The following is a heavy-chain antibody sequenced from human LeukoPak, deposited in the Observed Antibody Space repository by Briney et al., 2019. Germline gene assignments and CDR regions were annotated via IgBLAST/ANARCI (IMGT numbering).Heavy chain of an antibody. V-gene: IGHV1-69*05. D-gene: IGHD2-2*01. J-gene: IGHJ5*02. CDR1: GGTFSSYA. Sequence: GASVKVSCKPSGGTFSSYAISWVRPAPGQGLAWMGVIIPIFGTANYAQKFQGRVTITTDESTSTAYMELSSLRSEDTAVYYCARDGRYCSSTSCYAYNWFDPWGQGTLVTVSS. CDR3: ARDGRYCSSTSCYAYNWFDP. CDR2: IIPIFGTA.